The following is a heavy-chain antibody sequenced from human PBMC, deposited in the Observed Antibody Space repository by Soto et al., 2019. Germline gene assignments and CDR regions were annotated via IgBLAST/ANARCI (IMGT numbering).Heavy chain of an antibody. CDR1: ESTFTDNY. CDR2: LNPNTGAT. J-gene: IGHJ4*02. Sequence: ASVKVSCKTSESTFTDNYIYWLLQAPGQGLEWTGWLNPNTGATDFAQRFQGRVTLTSDTSISTAYMELSRLTSDDTAVFYCARQSCSSTSCFYDYWGPGTLVTVSS. CDR3: ARQSCSSTSCFYDY. V-gene: IGHV1-2*02. D-gene: IGHD2-2*01.